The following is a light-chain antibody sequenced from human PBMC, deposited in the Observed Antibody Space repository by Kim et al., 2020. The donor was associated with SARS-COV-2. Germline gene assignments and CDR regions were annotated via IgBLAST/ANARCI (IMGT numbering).Light chain of an antibody. CDR2: GAS. J-gene: IGKJ4*01. CDR3: QHYNNWLT. CDR1: QSVSRN. V-gene: IGKV3-15*01. Sequence: SVSPGERATLSCRASQSVSRNLAWYQQKPGQAPRLLIYGASTRATGIPARFSGSGSGTEFTLTISSLQSEDFAVYYCQHYNNWLTFGGGTKVDIK.